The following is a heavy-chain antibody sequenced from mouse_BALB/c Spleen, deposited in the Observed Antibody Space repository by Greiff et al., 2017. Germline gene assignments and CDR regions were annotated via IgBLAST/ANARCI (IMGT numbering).Heavy chain of an antibody. J-gene: IGHJ2*01. V-gene: IGHV7-3*02. CDR2: IRNKANGYTT. Sequence: EVMLVESGGGLVQPGGSLRLSCATSGFTFTDYYMSWVRQPPGKALEWLGFIRNKANGYTTEYSASVKGRFTISRDNSQSILYLQMNTLRAEDSATYYCARDLHPCALDYWGQGATLTVSS. CDR3: ARDLHPCALDY. CDR1: GFTFTDYY.